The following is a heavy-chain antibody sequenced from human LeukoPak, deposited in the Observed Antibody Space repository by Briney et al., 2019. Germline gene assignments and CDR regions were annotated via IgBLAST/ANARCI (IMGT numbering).Heavy chain of an antibody. D-gene: IGHD3-22*01. CDR3: ARAEHYYYDTSAYHTVTPREFDP. Sequence: GGSLRLSCAASGFTFSSYSMDWVRQAPGKGLEWVSYISSSSSTIYYADSVKDRFTISRGNAKNSLYLQMNSLRAEDTAVYYCARAEHYYYDTSAYHTVTPREFDPWGQGTLVTVSA. CDR2: ISSSSSTI. V-gene: IGHV3-48*04. CDR1: GFTFSSYS. J-gene: IGHJ5*02.